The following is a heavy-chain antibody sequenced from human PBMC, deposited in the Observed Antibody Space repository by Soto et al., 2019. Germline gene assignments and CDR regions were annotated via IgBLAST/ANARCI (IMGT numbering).Heavy chain of an antibody. D-gene: IGHD6-6*01. V-gene: IGHV3-30*18. J-gene: IGHJ4*02. CDR2: ISYDGSNK. CDR3: AKDQHSSSSVPFDY. CDR1: GFTFSSYG. Sequence: GGSLRLSCAASGFTFSSYGMHWVRQAPGKGLEWVAVISYDGSNKYYADSVKGRFTISRDNSKNTLYLQMNSLRAEDTAVYYCAKDQHSSSSVPFDYWGQGTLVTVSS.